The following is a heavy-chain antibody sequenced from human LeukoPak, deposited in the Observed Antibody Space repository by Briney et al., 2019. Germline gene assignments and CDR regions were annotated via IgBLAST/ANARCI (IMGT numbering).Heavy chain of an antibody. D-gene: IGHD3-10*01. CDR1: GYTFSSYA. J-gene: IGHJ6*03. V-gene: IGHV1-69*13. Sequence: GASVKVSCKASGYTFSSYAISWVRQAPGQGLEWMGGIIPIFGTANYAQKFQGRVTITADESTSTAYMELSSLRSEDTAVYYCARVKTSYYYGSGSYYLHHYYMDVWGKGTTVTISS. CDR2: IIPIFGTA. CDR3: ARVKTSYYYGSGSYYLHHYYMDV.